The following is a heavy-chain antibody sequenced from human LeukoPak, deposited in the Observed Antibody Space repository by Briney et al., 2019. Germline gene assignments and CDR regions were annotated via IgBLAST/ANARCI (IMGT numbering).Heavy chain of an antibody. Sequence: GGSLRLSCTASGFTFGDYAMSWVRQAPGGGLEWVGFIRSKAYGETTDYAASVQGRFTISRDDSKSIAYLQMDSLKTEDTAVFFFTAWFAYFNVFDIWGQRTTVT. CDR1: GFTFGDYA. V-gene: IGHV3-49*04. CDR3: TAWFAYFNVFDI. CDR2: IRSKAYGETT. J-gene: IGHJ3*02. D-gene: IGHD3-10*01.